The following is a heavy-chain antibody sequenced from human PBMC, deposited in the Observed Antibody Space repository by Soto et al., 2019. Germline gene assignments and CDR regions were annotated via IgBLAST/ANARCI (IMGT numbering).Heavy chain of an antibody. CDR1: GGSISTYY. J-gene: IGHJ5*02. D-gene: IGHD2-15*01. V-gene: IGHV4-59*01. CDR3: ARDGGYCSGGSCYRNWFDP. CDR2: IYYSGST. Sequence: PSETLSLTCTVSGGSISTYYWSWIRQPPGKGLEWIGYIYYSGSTNYNPSLKSRVTISVDTSKNQFSLKLSSVTAADTAVYYCARDGGYCSGGSCYRNWFDPWGQGTLVTVSS.